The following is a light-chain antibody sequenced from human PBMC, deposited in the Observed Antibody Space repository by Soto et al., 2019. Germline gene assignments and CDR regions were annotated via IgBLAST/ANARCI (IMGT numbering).Light chain of an antibody. CDR2: NNN. J-gene: IGLJ1*01. V-gene: IGLV1-47*02. Sequence: QSVLTQPPSTSGTPGQRVTISCSGSSSNIGSGYVFWFQHLPGTAPKLLMYNNNQRPSGVPDRVSASKSGTSASLAISGLRSEDEADYYCAAWDDRVSGYVFGTGTKATV. CDR1: SSNIGSGY. CDR3: AAWDDRVSGYV.